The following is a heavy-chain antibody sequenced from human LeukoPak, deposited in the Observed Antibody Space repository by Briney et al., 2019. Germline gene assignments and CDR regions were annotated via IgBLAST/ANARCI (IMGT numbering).Heavy chain of an antibody. CDR2: IHYSGST. V-gene: IGHV4-59*01. CDR1: GGSISSYY. CDR3: ARDRGDYPYYYYYGMDV. J-gene: IGHJ6*02. D-gene: IGHD4-17*01. Sequence: SETLSLTCTVSGGSISSYYWSWIRQPPGKGLEWIGYIHYSGSTNYNPSLKSRVTISVDTSKNQFSLKLSSVTAADTAVYYCARDRGDYPYYYYYGMDVWGQGTTVTVSS.